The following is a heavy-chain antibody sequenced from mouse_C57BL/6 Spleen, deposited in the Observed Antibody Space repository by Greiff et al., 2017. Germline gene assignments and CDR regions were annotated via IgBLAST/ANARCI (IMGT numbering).Heavy chain of an antibody. Sequence: VQLQQPGAELVRPGTSVKLSCKASGYTFTSYWMHWVKQRPGQGLEWIGVIDPSDSYTNYNQKFKGKATLTVDTSSSTAYMQISSLTSEDSAVXYCARGAFYYCGSSSYAMDYGGQGTSVTVSS. CDR3: ARGAFYYCGSSSYAMDY. J-gene: IGHJ4*01. D-gene: IGHD1-1*01. CDR2: IDPSDSYT. V-gene: IGHV1-59*01. CDR1: GYTFTSYW.